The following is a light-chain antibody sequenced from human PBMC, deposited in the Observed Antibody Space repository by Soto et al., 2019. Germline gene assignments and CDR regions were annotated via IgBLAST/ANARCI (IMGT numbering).Light chain of an antibody. CDR2: RND. Sequence: QSVLTQPPSASGTPGQRVTITCSGSSSNIGSNYVYWYQQFPGTAPKLLFYRNDQRPSGVRDRFSAYKSGTSASLAIGGLRSEDEADYYCAAWDDTLSGPAFGGGTQLTVL. CDR1: SSNIGSNY. CDR3: AAWDDTLSGPA. V-gene: IGLV1-47*01. J-gene: IGLJ7*01.